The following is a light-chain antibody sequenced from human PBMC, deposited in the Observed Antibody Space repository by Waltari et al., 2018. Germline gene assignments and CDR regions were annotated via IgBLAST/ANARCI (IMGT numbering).Light chain of an antibody. CDR2: HAS. CDR3: QHYVSLPAT. J-gene: IGKJ1*01. Sequence: SGRASQSISKYLAWYQQKPGQAPRLLIYHASSRSTGIPDRFSGSGSGTDFSLTINRLEPEDFAVYYCQHYVSLPATFGQGTKLEIK. CDR1: QSISKY. V-gene: IGKV3-20*01.